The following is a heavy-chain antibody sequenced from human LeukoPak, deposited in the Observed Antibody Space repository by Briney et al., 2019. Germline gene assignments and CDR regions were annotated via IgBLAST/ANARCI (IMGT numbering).Heavy chain of an antibody. Sequence: GGSLRLSCAVSGLTFSNFKMNWVRQAPGKGVEWVSYISDSGRTTFYADSVNGRFTISIDNAKNSLYLQMSSLRVEDTAVYYCASWAGNTQSDSWSGPFDYWGQGTLVTVSS. CDR3: ASWAGNTQSDSWSGPFDY. D-gene: IGHD3-3*01. CDR1: GLTFSNFK. CDR2: ISDSGRTT. V-gene: IGHV3-48*03. J-gene: IGHJ4*02.